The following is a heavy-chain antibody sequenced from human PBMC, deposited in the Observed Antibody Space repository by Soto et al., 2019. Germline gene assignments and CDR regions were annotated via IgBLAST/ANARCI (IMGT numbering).Heavy chain of an antibody. D-gene: IGHD2-21*02. V-gene: IGHV3-48*02. CDR2: ISSSSSTI. CDR3: ARVKKGWAYCGGDCYSGDAFDI. CDR1: GFTFSSYS. Sequence: GGSLRLSCAASGFTFSSYSMNCVRQAPGKGLEWVSYISSSSSTIYYADSVKGRFTISRDNAKNSLYLQMNSLRDEHTAVYYCARVKKGWAYCGGDCYSGDAFDIWGQGTMVTVSS. J-gene: IGHJ3*02.